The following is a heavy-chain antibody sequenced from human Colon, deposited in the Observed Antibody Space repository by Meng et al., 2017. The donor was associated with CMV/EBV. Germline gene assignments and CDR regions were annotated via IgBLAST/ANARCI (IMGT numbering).Heavy chain of an antibody. CDR1: GFSFSDYY. D-gene: IGHD5-12*01. J-gene: IGHJ1*01. Sequence: GESLKISCAASGFSFSDYYVTWIRQAPGKGLEWIAYSDIGNSFIYYADSVKGRFTISRDNGKNLLFLQMSSLRAEDSAVYYCVRDVGGRGYSADWGQGTLVTVSS. V-gene: IGHV3-11*04. CDR2: SDIGNSFI. CDR3: VRDVGGRGYSAD.